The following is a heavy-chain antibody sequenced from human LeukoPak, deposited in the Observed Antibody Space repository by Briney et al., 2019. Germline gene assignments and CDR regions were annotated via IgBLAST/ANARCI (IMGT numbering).Heavy chain of an antibody. CDR2: ISGNSDYI. CDR3: ANGYSSGWYGLED. Sequence: GGSLRLSCAASGFAFRTYSMNWVRQAPGKGLEWVSSISGNSDYIYYADSVKGRFTVSRDNAKNSLFLQMNSLRAEDTAVYYCANGYSSGWYGLEDWGQGTLVTVSS. J-gene: IGHJ4*02. CDR1: GFAFRTYS. V-gene: IGHV3-21*01. D-gene: IGHD6-19*01.